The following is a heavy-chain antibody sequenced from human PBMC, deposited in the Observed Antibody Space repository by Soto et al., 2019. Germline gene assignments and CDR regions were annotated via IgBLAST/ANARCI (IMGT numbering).Heavy chain of an antibody. V-gene: IGHV3-30-3*01. J-gene: IGHJ6*02. CDR2: ISHDGSNK. Sequence: GGSRKLTSTASRFFFSSQTINWVCDANGKGLEWVAAISHDGSNKYYADSVKGRFTISRDNSKNTLYLQMNSLRAEETAVYYCARDRGGSGDGYKLYYYLYAMDVWGQGT. CDR1: RFFFSSQT. D-gene: IGHD5-12*01. CDR3: ARDRGGSGDGYKLYYYLYAMDV.